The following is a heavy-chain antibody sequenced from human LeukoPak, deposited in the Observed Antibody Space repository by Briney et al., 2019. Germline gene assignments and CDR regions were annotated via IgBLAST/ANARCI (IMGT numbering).Heavy chain of an antibody. V-gene: IGHV3-23*01. CDR3: AKEADNSGCYVDF. Sequence: GGSLRLSCAASGFTFSSYAMSWVRQAPGKGLEWVSLISGSGGTTYYADSVKGRFTISRDTSKNSLSLQMNNLTADDTAVYYCAKEADNSGCYVDFWGQGALVTVSS. CDR1: GFTFSSYA. J-gene: IGHJ4*02. D-gene: IGHD6-19*01. CDR2: ISGSGGTT.